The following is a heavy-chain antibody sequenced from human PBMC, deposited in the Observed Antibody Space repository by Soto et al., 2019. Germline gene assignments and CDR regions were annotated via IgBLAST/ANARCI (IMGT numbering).Heavy chain of an antibody. Sequence: PGGSLRLSCAASGFTFSTFWMSWVRQAPGKGLEWVAHIKGDGSEKYYVDSVKGRFTTSRDSAKKSMSLQMNSLRVEDTAVYYCARGGEQWLARYNWFDTWGQGTLVTVSS. V-gene: IGHV3-7*03. J-gene: IGHJ5*02. CDR2: IKGDGSEK. D-gene: IGHD6-19*01. CDR3: ARGGEQWLARYNWFDT. CDR1: GFTFSTFW.